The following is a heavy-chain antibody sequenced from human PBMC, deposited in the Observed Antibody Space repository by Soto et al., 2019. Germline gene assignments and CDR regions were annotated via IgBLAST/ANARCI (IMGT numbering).Heavy chain of an antibody. V-gene: IGHV3-23*01. Sequence: GGSLRLSCTASGFTFSIYAMSWVRQAPGKGLEWVSTISDSGSTYYAESVKGRLTISRDNSKHTLYLQMNSLRAEDTAVYYCARDRVSEGNIAAAGHDAFDIWGQGTMVTVSS. CDR2: ISDSGST. D-gene: IGHD6-13*01. CDR1: GFTFSIYA. CDR3: ARDRVSEGNIAAAGHDAFDI. J-gene: IGHJ3*02.